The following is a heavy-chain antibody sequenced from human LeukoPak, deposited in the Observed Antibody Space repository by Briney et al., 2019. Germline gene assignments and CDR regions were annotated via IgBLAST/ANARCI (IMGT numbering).Heavy chain of an antibody. V-gene: IGHV4-34*01. CDR3: ARHEHYDFWSGYLNYYYYGMDV. J-gene: IGHJ6*02. D-gene: IGHD3-3*01. CDR1: GGSFSGYL. CDR2: INYNGEIT. Sequence: SETLSFTCTVSGGSFSGYLWSWLRQSPGKGLEWIGEINYNGEITNYNPSLKSRLTISVDTSKNQFSLKLSSVTAADTAVYYCARHEHYDFWSGYLNYYYYGMDVWGQGTTVTVSS.